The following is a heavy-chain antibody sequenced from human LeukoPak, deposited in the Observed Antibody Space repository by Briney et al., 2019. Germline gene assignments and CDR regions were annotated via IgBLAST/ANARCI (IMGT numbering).Heavy chain of an antibody. J-gene: IGHJ4*02. CDR3: ARDELGIYYGVTGGFDY. CDR1: GYTFTSYY. Sequence: GASVKVSCKASGYTFTSYYMHWVRQAPGQGLEWMGIINPSGGSTSYAQKFQGRVTMTRDTSTSTVYMELSSLRSEDTAVYYCARDELGIYYGVTGGFDYWGQGTLVTVSS. CDR2: INPSGGST. D-gene: IGHD4-17*01. V-gene: IGHV1-46*01.